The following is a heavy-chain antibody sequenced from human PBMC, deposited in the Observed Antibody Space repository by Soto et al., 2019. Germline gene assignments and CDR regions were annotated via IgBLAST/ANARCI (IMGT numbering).Heavy chain of an antibody. CDR1: GFTFRSYA. J-gene: IGHJ5*02. Sequence: GGSLRLSCAASGFTFRSYAMSWVRQAPGKGLEWVSAIRGSGGSTYYADSVKGRFTISRDNSKNTLYLQMNSLRADDQAVYYSAKDRRRPAAPFFWFVPWGQGTLVTVSS. V-gene: IGHV3-23*01. D-gene: IGHD2-2*01. CDR3: AKDRRRPAAPFFWFVP. CDR2: IRGSGGST.